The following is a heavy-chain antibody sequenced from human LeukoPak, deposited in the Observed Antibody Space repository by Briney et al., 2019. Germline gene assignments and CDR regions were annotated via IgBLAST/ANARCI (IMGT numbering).Heavy chain of an antibody. D-gene: IGHD3-22*01. Sequence: GASVKVSCRASGYTFSTYGITWVRQAPGQGLEWMGWISGFDGRTNYAQTLQDRVTMTTDTSTSTAYMELRSLRSDDTAVYYCARDYYDTSNYRYDVFDIWGQGTALTVSS. V-gene: IGHV1-18*01. J-gene: IGHJ3*02. CDR2: ISGFDGRT. CDR1: GYTFSTYG. CDR3: ARDYYDTSNYRYDVFDI.